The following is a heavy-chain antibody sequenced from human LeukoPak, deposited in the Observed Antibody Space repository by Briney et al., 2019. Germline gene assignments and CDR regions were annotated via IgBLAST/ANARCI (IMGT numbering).Heavy chain of an antibody. V-gene: IGHV4-4*07. CDR1: GGSISSYY. D-gene: IGHD6-19*01. J-gene: IGHJ3*02. CDR2: FYNSGST. CDR3: ARVQSSAYAFDI. Sequence: SETLSLTCTVSGGSISSYYWSWIRQPAGKGLEWIGRFYNSGSTNCNPSLKSRVTMSVDTSKNQFSLKLSSVTAADTAVYYCARVQSSAYAFDIWGQGTMVTVSS.